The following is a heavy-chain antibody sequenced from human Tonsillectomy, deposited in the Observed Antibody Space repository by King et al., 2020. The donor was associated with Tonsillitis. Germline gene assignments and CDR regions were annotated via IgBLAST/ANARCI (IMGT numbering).Heavy chain of an antibody. CDR3: ARDSELWFGENDY. CDR1: GYTFTGYC. J-gene: IGHJ4*02. Sequence: VQLVESGAEVKKPGASVKVSCKASGYTFTGYCMHWVRQAPGQGLEWLGWINPNSGGTNYAQKFQGRVTMTRDTSISTAYMELSRLRSDDTAVYYCARDSELWFGENDYWGQGTLVTVSS. V-gene: IGHV1-2*02. D-gene: IGHD3-10*01. CDR2: INPNSGGT.